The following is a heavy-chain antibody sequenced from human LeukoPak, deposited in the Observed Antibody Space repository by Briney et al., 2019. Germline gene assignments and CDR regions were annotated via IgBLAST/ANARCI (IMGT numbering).Heavy chain of an antibody. Sequence: GASVKVSCKASGYTFTSYGISWVRQAPGQGREWMGWISAYNGNTNYAQKLQGRITMTTDTSTSTAYMELRSLRSDDTAVYYCASRLGYCSGGSCYRGAFDIWGQGTMVTVSS. CDR3: ASRLGYCSGGSCYRGAFDI. J-gene: IGHJ3*02. V-gene: IGHV1-18*01. D-gene: IGHD2-15*01. CDR1: GYTFTSYG. CDR2: ISAYNGNT.